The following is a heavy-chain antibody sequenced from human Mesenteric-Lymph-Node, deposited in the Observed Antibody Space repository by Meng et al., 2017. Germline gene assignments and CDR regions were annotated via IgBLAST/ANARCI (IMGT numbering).Heavy chain of an antibody. D-gene: IGHD3/OR15-3a*01. V-gene: IGHV3-23*01. CDR1: GFTFSDYA. CDR3: ARDPGLPNGLHV. CDR2: ISGSGGGT. Sequence: GESLKISCAASGFTFSDYAMSWVRQAPGKGLEWVSAISGSGGGTYYADSVKGRFTISRDNSKNTVFLQMDSLRVEDTAVYYCARDPGLPNGLHVWGQGTTVTVSS. J-gene: IGHJ6*02.